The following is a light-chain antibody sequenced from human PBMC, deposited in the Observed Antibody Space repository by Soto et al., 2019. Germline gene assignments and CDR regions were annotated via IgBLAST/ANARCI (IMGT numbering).Light chain of an antibody. Sequence: AIPMTQSPSSLSASVGDRVTIACRASQGITTELAWYQQKTGKAPKLLIYAASSLQSGVPSRFSGSGSGTDFTLTISSLQPDDSATYYCLQDYSYPRTFGQGTKLEIK. CDR2: AAS. V-gene: IGKV1-6*01. CDR1: QGITTE. CDR3: LQDYSYPRT. J-gene: IGKJ2*01.